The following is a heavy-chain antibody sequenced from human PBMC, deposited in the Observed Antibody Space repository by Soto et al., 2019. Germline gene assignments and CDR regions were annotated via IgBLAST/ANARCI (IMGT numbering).Heavy chain of an antibody. D-gene: IGHD1-26*01. J-gene: IGHJ5*02. CDR3: VTGGIYYEA. V-gene: IGHV3-11*01. CDR1: GFAFRHNY. CDR2: ISTSGSPA. Sequence: QVHLVESVGGLVKPGGSLRLSCTVSGFAFRHNYLTWIRQAPGKGLEWLSYISTSGSPAYYADSVKGRFTISTDNAKRSLYLQMDSLRAEDTGVYYCVTGGIYYEAWAKGSLVTASP.